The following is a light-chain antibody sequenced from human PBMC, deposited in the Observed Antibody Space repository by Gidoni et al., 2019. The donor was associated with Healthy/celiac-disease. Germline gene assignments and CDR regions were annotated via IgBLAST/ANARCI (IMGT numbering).Light chain of an antibody. CDR2: AAS. Sequence: DIQMTQSPSSLSASVGDRVTITCRASQSISSYLNWYQQKPGKAPKLLIYAASSLQSGVPSRFSGSGSGTYFTLTIISLQPEDFATYYCQQSYSTPLTFGPGTKVDIK. J-gene: IGKJ3*01. V-gene: IGKV1-39*01. CDR1: QSISSY. CDR3: QQSYSTPLT.